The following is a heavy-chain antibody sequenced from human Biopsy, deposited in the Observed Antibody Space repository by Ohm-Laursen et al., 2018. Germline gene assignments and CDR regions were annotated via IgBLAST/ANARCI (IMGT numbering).Heavy chain of an antibody. CDR1: GGSISSGGSY. D-gene: IGHD3-22*01. Sequence: PSDTLSLTCTVSGGSISSGGSYWSWIRQRPGKGLEWIGYIFNSANTYYNPSLKNLITISGDTPKNQFSLKLNSVTAADTAVYYCARGDYFDSNGYFWFDPWGQGTLVTVSS. CDR2: IFNSANT. V-gene: IGHV4-31*01. J-gene: IGHJ5*02. CDR3: ARGDYFDSNGYFWFDP.